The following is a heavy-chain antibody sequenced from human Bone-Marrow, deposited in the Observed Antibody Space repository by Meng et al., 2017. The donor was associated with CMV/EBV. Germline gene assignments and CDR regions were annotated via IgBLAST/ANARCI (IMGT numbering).Heavy chain of an antibody. D-gene: IGHD3-3*01. J-gene: IGHJ6*01. CDR3: ARDGRLRFVVPHYYYGMDV. V-gene: IGHV3-74*01. CDR2: INSDGSST. CDR1: GFTFSSYW. Sequence: GESLKISCAASGFTFSSYWMHWVRQAPGKGLVWVSRINSDGSSTSYADSVKGRFTISRDNAKNSLYLQMNSMRAEDTAVYYCARDGRLRFVVPHYYYGMDVWGQGTTVTGSS.